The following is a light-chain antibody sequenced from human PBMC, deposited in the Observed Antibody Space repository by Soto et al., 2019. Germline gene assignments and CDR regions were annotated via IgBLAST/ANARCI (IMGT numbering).Light chain of an antibody. CDR2: GAS. J-gene: IGKJ1*01. CDR3: QQYNNWPRGT. CDR1: QTVSRN. V-gene: IGKV3-15*01. Sequence: EIVMTQSPATLSVSPGERATLSCRASQTVSRNLAWYQQKPGQAPRLLIYGASTRATGIPARFSGSGSGTGFTLTISSLQSEDFAVYYCQQYNNWPRGTFGQGTKVEIK.